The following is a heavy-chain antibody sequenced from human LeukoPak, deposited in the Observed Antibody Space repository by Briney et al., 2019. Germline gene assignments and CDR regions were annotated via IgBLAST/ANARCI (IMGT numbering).Heavy chain of an antibody. J-gene: IGHJ4*02. Sequence: QPGGSLRLSCAASGFTFSSYAMSWVRQAPGKGLEWVSAISGSGGSTYYADSVKGRFTISRDNSKNTLYLQMNSLRAEDTAVYYCAKGIVGATRKINFLDYWGQGTLVTVSS. V-gene: IGHV3-23*01. CDR3: AKGIVGATRKINFLDY. CDR2: ISGSGGST. D-gene: IGHD1-26*01. CDR1: GFTFSSYA.